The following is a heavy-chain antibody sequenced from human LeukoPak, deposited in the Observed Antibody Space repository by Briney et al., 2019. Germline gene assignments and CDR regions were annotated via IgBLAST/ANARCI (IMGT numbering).Heavy chain of an antibody. V-gene: IGHV3-49*04. CDR3: ARDKDWSYDY. J-gene: IGHJ4*02. Sequence: GGSLRLSCTASGFTLVDYGVGWVRQAPGRGLQWVGFIRGKAYGGTTEYAASVKGRFSISRDDSNTIAYLHMNSLKTEDTAVYYCARDKDWSYDYWGQGTLVTVSS. CDR1: GFTLVDYG. D-gene: IGHD3-9*01. CDR2: IRGKAYGGTT.